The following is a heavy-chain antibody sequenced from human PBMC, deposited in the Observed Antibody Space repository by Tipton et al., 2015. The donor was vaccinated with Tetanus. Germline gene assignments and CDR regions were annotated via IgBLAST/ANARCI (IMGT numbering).Heavy chain of an antibody. CDR1: GGSISSGDYY. CDR2: IYYSGST. Sequence: TLSLTCTVSGGSISSGDYYWSWIRQPPGKALEWIGSIYYSGSTFYHPSLQSRVTIPVDTSKNQFSLRLSSVTAADTAVYFCARHPPPYYYGSGSYLDYWGQGTPVTVSS. V-gene: IGHV4-39*01. J-gene: IGHJ4*02. D-gene: IGHD3-10*01. CDR3: ARHPPPYYYGSGSYLDY.